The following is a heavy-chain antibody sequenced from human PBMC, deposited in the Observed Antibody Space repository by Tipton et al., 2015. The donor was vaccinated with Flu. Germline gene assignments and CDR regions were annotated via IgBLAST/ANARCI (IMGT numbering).Heavy chain of an antibody. CDR2: INHSGST. V-gene: IGHV4-39*07. J-gene: IGHJ4*02. CDR1: GASTYSSSYY. D-gene: IGHD3-10*01. Sequence: TLSLTCTVSGASTYSSSYYWGWIRQPPGKGLEWIGEINHSGSTNYNPSLKSRVTISVDTSKNQFSLRLSSVTAADTAVYYCAKTTSSGYDGSGRDFDYWGQGTLVTVSS. CDR3: AKTTSSGYDGSGRDFDY.